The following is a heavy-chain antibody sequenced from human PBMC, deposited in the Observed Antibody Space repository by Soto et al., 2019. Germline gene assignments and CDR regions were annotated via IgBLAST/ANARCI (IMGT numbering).Heavy chain of an antibody. CDR1: GFTFSSYG. CDR2: ISYDGSNK. V-gene: IGHV3-30*18. CDR3: ANGQLPYGMDV. D-gene: IGHD3-10*01. Sequence: QVQLVESGGGVVQPGRSLRLSCAASGFTFSSYGMHWVRQAPGKGLEWVAVISYDGSNKYYADSVKGRFTISRDNSKNTLYLQMNSMRAEDTAVYYWANGQLPYGMDVWGQGTTVTVSS. J-gene: IGHJ6*02.